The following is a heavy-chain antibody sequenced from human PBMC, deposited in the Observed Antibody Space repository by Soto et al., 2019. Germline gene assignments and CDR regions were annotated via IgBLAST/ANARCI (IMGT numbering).Heavy chain of an antibody. J-gene: IGHJ4*02. CDR3: ARNDYGGNSVDY. V-gene: IGHV5-51*01. D-gene: IGHD4-17*01. CDR1: GYSFSTHW. CDR2: IYPGDSDA. Sequence: RGESLKISCKGSGYSFSTHWLAWVRQMPGKGLEYMGIIYPGDSDARYSPSFQGQVTISADKSISTAYLQWSSLKASDTAMYYCARNDYGGNSVDYWGQGTLVTVSS.